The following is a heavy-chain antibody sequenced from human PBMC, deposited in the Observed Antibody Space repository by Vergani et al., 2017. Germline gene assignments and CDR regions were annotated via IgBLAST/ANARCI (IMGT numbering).Heavy chain of an antibody. CDR2: IYYSGST. J-gene: IGHJ6*02. D-gene: IGHD3-10*01. V-gene: IGHV4-59*01. CDR3: ARVGYYYGSGRAAPIQYYYYYGMDV. CDR1: GGSISSYY. Sequence: QVQLQESGPGLVKPSETLSLTCTVSGGSISSYYWSWIRQPPGKELEWIGYIYYSGSTNYNPSLKSRFTISVDTSKNQFSLKLSSVTAADTAVYYCARVGYYYGSGRAAPIQYYYYYGMDVWGQGTTVTVSS.